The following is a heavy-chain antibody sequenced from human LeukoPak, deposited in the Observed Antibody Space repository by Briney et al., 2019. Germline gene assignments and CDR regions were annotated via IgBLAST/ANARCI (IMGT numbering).Heavy chain of an antibody. J-gene: IGHJ1*01. CDR2: VSVRGNT. Sequence: GGSLRLSCTASGFSFMSHAMSWLRQAPGTGLEWVSVVSVRGNTYYTDSVKGRFTISRDNSKNTLYLQMNSLRAEDTAVYYCARSMIPTRWEYFQHWGQGPLVTVSS. V-gene: IGHV3-23*01. CDR1: GFSFMSHA. D-gene: IGHD3-22*01. CDR3: ARSMIPTRWEYFQH.